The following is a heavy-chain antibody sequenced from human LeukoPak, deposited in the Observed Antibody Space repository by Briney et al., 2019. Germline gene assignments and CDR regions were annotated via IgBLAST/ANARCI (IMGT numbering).Heavy chain of an antibody. CDR2: IYTSGST. V-gene: IGHV4-4*09. J-gene: IGHJ5*02. D-gene: IGHD3-3*01. Sequence: PSETLSHTCTVSGGSISSYYWSWIRQPPGKGLEWIGYIYTSGSTNYNPSLKSRVTISVDTSKNQFSLKLSSVTAADTAVYYCARHGDTANYDFSSGYYRRGDWFDPWGQGTLVTVSS. CDR1: GGSISSYY. CDR3: ARHGDTANYDFSSGYYRRGDWFDP.